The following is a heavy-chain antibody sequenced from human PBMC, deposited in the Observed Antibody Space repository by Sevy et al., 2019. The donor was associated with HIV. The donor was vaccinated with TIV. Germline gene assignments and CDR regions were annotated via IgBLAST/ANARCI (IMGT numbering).Heavy chain of an antibody. J-gene: IGHJ3*02. D-gene: IGHD3-16*01. V-gene: IGHV1-2*06. Sequence: ASVKVSCKASGYTFTGYYMHWVRQAPGQGLEWMGRTNPNSGGTNYAQKFQGRVTMTRDTSISTAYMELSRLRSDDTAVYYCARMGTYTRDAFDIWGQGTMVTVSS. CDR3: ARMGTYTRDAFDI. CDR1: GYTFTGYY. CDR2: TNPNSGGT.